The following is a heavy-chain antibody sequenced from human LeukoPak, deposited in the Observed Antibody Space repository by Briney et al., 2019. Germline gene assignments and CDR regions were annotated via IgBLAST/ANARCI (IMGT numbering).Heavy chain of an antibody. J-gene: IGHJ5*02. CDR2: IIPNSGGT. Sequence: ASVKVSCKASGDTFTGYYMHWVRQAPGQGLEWMGWIIPNSGGTNYAQKFQGRVTMTTDTSISTAYMELSRLRSDDTAVYYCSSDLACSSSWYGWFDPSGQGSPVTVSS. D-gene: IGHD6-13*01. CDR1: GDTFTGYY. CDR3: SSDLACSSSWYGWFDP. V-gene: IGHV1-2*02.